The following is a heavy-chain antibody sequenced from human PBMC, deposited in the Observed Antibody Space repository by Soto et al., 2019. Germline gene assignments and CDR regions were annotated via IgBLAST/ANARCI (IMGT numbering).Heavy chain of an antibody. CDR2: IYYSGST. V-gene: IGHV4-30-4*01. CDR3: ARDFVDPYYYDSGRAYYYGMDV. CDR1: GGSISSGDYY. D-gene: IGHD3-22*01. J-gene: IGHJ6*02. Sequence: SETLSLTCTVSGGSISSGDYYWSWIRQPPGKGLEWIGYIYYSGSTYYNPSLKSRVTISVDTSKNQFSLKLSSVTAADTAVYYCARDFVDPYYYDSGRAYYYGMDVWGQGTTVTVSS.